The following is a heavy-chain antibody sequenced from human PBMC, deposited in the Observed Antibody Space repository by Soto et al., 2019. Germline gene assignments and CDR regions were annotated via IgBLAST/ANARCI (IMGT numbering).Heavy chain of an antibody. Sequence: GGSLRLSCAASGFTFSTYWMSWVRQAPGKGLEWVANIKPDGSERWYVDSVKGRFTISRDNAKNSLYLQMNSLRAEDTAVYYCARGDYFDISGPFSDAFDIRAQRTLVTVSS. CDR1: GFTFSTYW. CDR2: IKPDGSER. J-gene: IGHJ3*02. V-gene: IGHV3-7*04. CDR3: ARGDYFDISGPFSDAFDI. D-gene: IGHD3-22*01.